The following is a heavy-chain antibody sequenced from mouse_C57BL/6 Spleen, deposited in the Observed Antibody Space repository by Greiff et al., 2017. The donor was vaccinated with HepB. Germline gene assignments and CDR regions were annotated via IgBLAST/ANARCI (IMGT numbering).Heavy chain of an antibody. J-gene: IGHJ2*01. D-gene: IGHD3-2*02. CDR3: ARRGQLSPYYFDY. CDR2: IWSGGST. Sequence: QVQLKESGPGLVQPSQILSITCTVSGFSLTSYGVHWVRQSPGKGLEWLGVIWSGGSTDYNAAFISRLSISKDNSKSQVFFKMNSLQADDTAIYYCARRGQLSPYYFDYWGQGTTLTVSS. CDR1: GFSLTSYG. V-gene: IGHV2-2*01.